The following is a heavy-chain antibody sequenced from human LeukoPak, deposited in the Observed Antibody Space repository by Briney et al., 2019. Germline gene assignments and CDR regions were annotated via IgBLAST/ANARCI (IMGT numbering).Heavy chain of an antibody. D-gene: IGHD3-16*02. V-gene: IGHV4-34*01. CDR3: ARADYDYVWGSYRFDY. Sequence: SETLSLTCAAYGGSFSGYYWSWIRQPPGKGLEWIGEINHSGSTNYNPSLKSRVTISVDTSKNQFSLKLSSVTAADTAVYYCARADYDYVWGSYRFDYWGQGTLVTVSS. CDR1: GGSFSGYY. J-gene: IGHJ4*02. CDR2: INHSGST.